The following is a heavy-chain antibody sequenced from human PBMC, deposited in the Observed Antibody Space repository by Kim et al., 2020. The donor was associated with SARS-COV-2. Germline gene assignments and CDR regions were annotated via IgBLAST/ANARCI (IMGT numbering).Heavy chain of an antibody. CDR3: ARDRRLSSYSRSSRPGLYYCYAMDV. CDR1: GFSVSNNY. J-gene: IGHJ6*02. V-gene: IGHV3-53*01. CDR2: IFGGIDT. D-gene: IGHD6-6*01. Sequence: GGSLRLSCAASGFSVSNNYMSWVRQAPGKGLQWVSGIFGGIDTSYADSVKGRFTISRDSSKNTLYLRMSSLRVEDTAVYYCARDRRLSSYSRSSRPGLYYCYAMDVWGQGTTVTVSS.